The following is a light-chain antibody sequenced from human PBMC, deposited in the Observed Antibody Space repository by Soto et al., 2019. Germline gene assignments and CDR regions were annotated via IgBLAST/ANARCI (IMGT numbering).Light chain of an antibody. CDR3: SSFAGINNLL. Sequence: QLVLTQPTSASGSPGQSVTISCTGTSSDVGAYDYVSWYQQHPGKAPKLMIYEVSQRPSGVPDRFSGSKSGNTASLTISGLQAEDEGDYYCSSFAGINNLLFGGGTKVTVL. J-gene: IGLJ2*01. V-gene: IGLV2-8*01. CDR2: EVS. CDR1: SSDVGAYDY.